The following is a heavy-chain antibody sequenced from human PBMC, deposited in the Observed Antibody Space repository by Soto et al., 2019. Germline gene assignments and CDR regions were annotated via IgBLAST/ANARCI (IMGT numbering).Heavy chain of an antibody. CDR2: ISYDGNNK. J-gene: IGHJ6*02. Sequence: GGSLRLSCAASGFTYSTYTMHWFRQAPGKGLEWVAVISYDGNNKFYADSVKGRFTISRDNAKNSLYLQMNSLRAEDTALYYCARGHHGVVGWGPGTRFTV. V-gene: IGHV3-30-3*01. CDR3: ARGHHGVVG. CDR1: GFTYSTYT.